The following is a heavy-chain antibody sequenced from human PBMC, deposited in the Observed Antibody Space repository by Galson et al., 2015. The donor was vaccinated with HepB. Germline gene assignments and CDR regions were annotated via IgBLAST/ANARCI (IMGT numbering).Heavy chain of an antibody. Sequence: PALVKPTQTLTLTCTLSGFSLSTSGVSVGWNRQPPGKALEWLALIYWDDDKRYSPSLRNRLTITKDTSKNQVVLTMTNMDPVDTATYYCTHNRGYYENSVYWGQGTLVTVSS. CDR3: THNRGYYENSVY. D-gene: IGHD3-22*01. V-gene: IGHV2-5*02. CDR1: GFSLSTSGVS. CDR2: IYWDDDK. J-gene: IGHJ4*02.